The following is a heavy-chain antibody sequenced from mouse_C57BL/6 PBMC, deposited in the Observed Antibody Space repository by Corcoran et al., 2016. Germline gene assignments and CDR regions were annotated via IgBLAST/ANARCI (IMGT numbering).Heavy chain of an antibody. D-gene: IGHD2-4*01. J-gene: IGHJ2*01. CDR3: ARCDYSYFDY. V-gene: IGHV1-26*01. CDR1: GYTFTDYY. Sequence: EVQLQQSGPELVKPWASVKISCKASGYTFTDYYMNWVKPSHGESLEWIGDINPNNGGTSYNQKFKGKATLTVDKSYSTAYMELRSLTSEDSAVYYCARCDYSYFDYWGQGTTLTVSS. CDR2: INPNNGGT.